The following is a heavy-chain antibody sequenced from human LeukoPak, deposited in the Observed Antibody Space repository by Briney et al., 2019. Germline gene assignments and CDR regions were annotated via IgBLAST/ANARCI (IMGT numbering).Heavy chain of an antibody. CDR2: MSPNSGDT. D-gene: IGHD7-27*01. J-gene: IGHJ4*02. CDR1: GYTFTSYD. Sequence: ASVKVSCKASGYTFTSYDFNWVRQATGQRPEWMGWMSPNSGDTGYAQKFQDRVTMTRSTSISTAYMELSSLRSDDTAVYYCARGPPNWGYDYWGPGTLVTVSS. CDR3: ARGPPNWGYDY. V-gene: IGHV1-8*01.